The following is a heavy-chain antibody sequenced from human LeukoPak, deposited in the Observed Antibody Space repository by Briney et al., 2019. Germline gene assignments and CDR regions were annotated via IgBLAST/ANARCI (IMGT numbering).Heavy chain of an antibody. V-gene: IGHV1-69*01. D-gene: IGHD5-12*01. CDR2: VIPIFGTA. Sequence: SVKVSCKASGGTFSSYAISWVRQAPGQGLEWMGGVIPIFGTANYAQKFQGRVTITADESTSTAYMELSSLRSEDTAVYYCARDLRGKVATTFDYWGQGTLVTVSS. CDR1: GGTFSSYA. CDR3: ARDLRGKVATTFDY. J-gene: IGHJ4*02.